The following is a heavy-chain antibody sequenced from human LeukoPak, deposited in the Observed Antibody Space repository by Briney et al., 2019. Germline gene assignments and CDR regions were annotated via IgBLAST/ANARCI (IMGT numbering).Heavy chain of an antibody. CDR1: GFTFSSYS. CDR3: ARGARHYYYDSSGDAFDI. D-gene: IGHD3-22*01. V-gene: IGHV3-21*01. Sequence: PGGSLRLSCAASGFTFSSYSMNWVRQAPGKGLEWVSSISSSSSYIYYADSVKGRFTISRDNAKNSLYLQMNSLRAEDTAVYYCARGARHYYYDSSGDAFDIWGQGTMVTVSS. J-gene: IGHJ3*02. CDR2: ISSSSSYI.